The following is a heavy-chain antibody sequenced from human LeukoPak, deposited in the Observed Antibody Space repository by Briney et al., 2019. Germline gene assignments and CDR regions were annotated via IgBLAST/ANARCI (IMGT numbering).Heavy chain of an antibody. CDR2: IKQDGSEK. CDR1: GFTFSSYW. CDR3: ARVDDSSGYYFYLGSYNWFDP. V-gene: IGHV3-7*01. D-gene: IGHD3-22*01. Sequence: GGSLRLSCAASGFTFSSYWMSWVRQAPGKGLEWVANIKQDGSEKYYVDSVMGRFTISRDNAKNSLYLQMNSLRAEDTAVYYCARVDDSSGYYFYLGSYNWFDPWGQGTLVTVSS. J-gene: IGHJ5*02.